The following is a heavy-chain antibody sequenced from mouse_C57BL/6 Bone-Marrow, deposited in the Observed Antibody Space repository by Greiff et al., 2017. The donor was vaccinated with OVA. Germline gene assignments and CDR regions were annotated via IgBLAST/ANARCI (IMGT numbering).Heavy chain of an antibody. D-gene: IGHD1-1*01. V-gene: IGHV1-54*01. Sequence: QVHVKQSGAELVRPGTSVKVSCKASGYAFTNYLIEWVKQRPGQGLEWIGVINPGSGGTNYNEKFKGKATLTADKSSSTAYMQLSSLTSEDSAVYFCARNYGSSSLRYFDVWGTGTTVTVSS. CDR1: GYAFTNYL. CDR2: INPGSGGT. J-gene: IGHJ1*03. CDR3: ARNYGSSSLRYFDV.